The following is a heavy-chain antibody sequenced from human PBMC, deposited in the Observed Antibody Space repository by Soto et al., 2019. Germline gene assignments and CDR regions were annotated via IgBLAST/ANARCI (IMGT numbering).Heavy chain of an antibody. CDR3: AKVPGGYGDYEAP. D-gene: IGHD5-12*01. V-gene: IGHV3-23*01. J-gene: IGHJ4*02. CDR1: GFTFSYYA. CDR2: ISASGGHT. Sequence: GGSLIVSCATSGFTFSYYAMSWVRQPPGKGLEWVSAISASGGHTYYADSVKCQFTISRDNSKNMLYLQMNSLRAEDTAVYDCAKVPGGYGDYEAPWGQGTLVSVSA.